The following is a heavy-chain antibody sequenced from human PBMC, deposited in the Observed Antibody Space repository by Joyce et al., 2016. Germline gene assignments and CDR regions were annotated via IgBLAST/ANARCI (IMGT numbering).Heavy chain of an antibody. Sequence: QVNLMQSGAEVKKPGASVKVSCKASGYNFVNYYIHWVRQAPGQGLEWRGIINPKYGSKNYARKFQGRVSMTRDTSTTTVYMELSRLRSDDAAVYYCARDPVIAVPAAYYYMDVWGKGTTVTVSS. CDR2: INPKYGSK. J-gene: IGHJ6*03. CDR3: ARDPVIAVPAAYYYMDV. D-gene: IGHD6-19*01. CDR1: GYNFVNYY. V-gene: IGHV1-46*01.